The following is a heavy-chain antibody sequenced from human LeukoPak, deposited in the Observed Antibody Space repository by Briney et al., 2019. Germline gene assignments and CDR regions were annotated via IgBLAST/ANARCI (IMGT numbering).Heavy chain of an antibody. D-gene: IGHD1-26*01. CDR3: ARDRVGATRLMDV. CDR2: INWNGGST. CDR1: GFTFCDYG. J-gene: IGHJ6*02. Sequence: PGGSLRLSCAASGFTFCDYGMSWVRHAPGKGLEWVSGINWNGGSTGYADSVKGRFTISRDNAKNSLYLQMNSLRAEDTALYHCARDRVGATRLMDVWGQGTTVTVSS. V-gene: IGHV3-20*01.